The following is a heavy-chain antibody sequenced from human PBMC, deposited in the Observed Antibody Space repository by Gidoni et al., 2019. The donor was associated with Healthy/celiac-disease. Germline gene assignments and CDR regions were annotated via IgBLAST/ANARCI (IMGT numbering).Heavy chain of an antibody. Sequence: EVQLVESGGGLVQPGGSLRLSCAASGFTFSGYEMNWVRQAPGKGLEWVSYISSSGSTIYYADSVKGRFTISRDNAKNSLYLQMNSLRAEDTAVYYCASWGFYYYDRSGYFDYWGQGTLVTVSS. CDR1: GFTFSGYE. V-gene: IGHV3-48*03. CDR2: ISSSGSTI. D-gene: IGHD3-22*01. J-gene: IGHJ4*02. CDR3: ASWGFYYYDRSGYFDY.